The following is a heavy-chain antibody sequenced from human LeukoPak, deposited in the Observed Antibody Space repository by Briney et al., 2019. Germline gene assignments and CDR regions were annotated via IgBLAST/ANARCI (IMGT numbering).Heavy chain of an antibody. CDR3: ARDQGYDILTGLSDY. D-gene: IGHD3-9*01. J-gene: IGHJ4*02. Sequence: GRSLGLSCEASRFTFRTYAMHWVRQAPGKGLEWVAVISYDGSDKYYADSVKGRFTISRDNSKNTLYLQMNSLRAEDTAVYYCARDQGYDILTGLSDYWGQGTLVTVSS. V-gene: IGHV3-30*04. CDR1: RFTFRTYA. CDR2: ISYDGSDK.